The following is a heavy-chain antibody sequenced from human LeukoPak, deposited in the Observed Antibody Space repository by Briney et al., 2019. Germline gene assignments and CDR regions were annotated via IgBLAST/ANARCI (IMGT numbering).Heavy chain of an antibody. V-gene: IGHV3-21*01. CDR1: GFTFSSYS. Sequence: GGSLRLSCAASGFTFSSYSMNWVRQAPGKGLEWVSLISSSSDYIYYADSVKGRFTISRDNAKNSLYLQMNSLRAEDTAVYYCARGPSGNSYGHNYFDYWGQGTLVTVSS. CDR2: ISSSSDYI. CDR3: ARGPSGNSYGHNYFDY. J-gene: IGHJ4*02. D-gene: IGHD5-18*01.